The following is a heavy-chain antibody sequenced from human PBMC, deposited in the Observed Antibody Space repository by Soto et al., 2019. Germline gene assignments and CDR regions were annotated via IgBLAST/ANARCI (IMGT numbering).Heavy chain of an antibody. V-gene: IGHV3-23*01. CDR2: ISGSGGST. D-gene: IGHD3-22*01. CDR1: GFTFSSYA. CDR3: AKGVGYYYDSSGYYPLDY. J-gene: IGHJ4*02. Sequence: GGSLRLSCAASGFTFSSYAMSWVRQAPGKGLEWVSAISGSGGSTYYADSVKGRFTISRDNSKNTLYLQMNSLRAEDTAVYYCAKGVGYYYDSSGYYPLDYWGQGTLVTVSS.